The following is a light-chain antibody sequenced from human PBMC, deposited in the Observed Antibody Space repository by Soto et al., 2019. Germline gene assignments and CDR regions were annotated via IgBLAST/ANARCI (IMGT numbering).Light chain of an antibody. CDR2: DVN. CDR1: SSDIGAYNF. CDR3: TSCTTSTTMI. J-gene: IGLJ2*01. Sequence: QSALTQPASVSGSPGQSITISCTGTSSDIGAYNFVSWYQQHPGKAPKLMIYDVNIRPSGVSNRFSGSTSGNTAPLAISGLEDEDEADYYCTSCTTSTTMIFGGGTKLTVL. V-gene: IGLV2-14*03.